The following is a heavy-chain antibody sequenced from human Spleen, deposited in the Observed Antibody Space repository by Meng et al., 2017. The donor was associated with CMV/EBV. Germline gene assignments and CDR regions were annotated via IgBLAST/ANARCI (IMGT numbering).Heavy chain of an antibody. CDR3: ARGRLYCSGGSCLDY. V-gene: IGHV1-18*01. CDR2: ISAYNGNT. CDR1: GYTFTSYG. D-gene: IGHD2-15*01. J-gene: IGHJ4*02. Sequence: SGYTFTSYGISWVRQAPGQGLEWMGWISAYNGNTNYAQKLQGRVTMTTDTSTSTAYMELRSLRSDDTAVYYCARGRLYCSGGSCLDYWGQGTLVTVSS.